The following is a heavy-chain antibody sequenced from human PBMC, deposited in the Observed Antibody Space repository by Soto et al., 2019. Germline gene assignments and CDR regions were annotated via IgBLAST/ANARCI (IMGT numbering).Heavy chain of an antibody. CDR2: ISGSSTYI. D-gene: IGHD6-19*01. CDR3: VRDLGGAGRDY. V-gene: IGHV3-21*06. J-gene: IGHJ4*02. Sequence: EVQLVESGGGLVKPGGSLRLSCAASGFPFSSYSMNWFRQTPGKGLEWVSSISGSSTYIYYADSVKGRLTISRDNAKNSVYLQVDSLRAEDTAVYYCVRDLGGAGRDYWGQGTLVTVSS. CDR1: GFPFSSYS.